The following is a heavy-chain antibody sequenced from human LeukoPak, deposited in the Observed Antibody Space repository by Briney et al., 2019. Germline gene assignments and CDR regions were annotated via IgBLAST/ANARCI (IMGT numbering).Heavy chain of an antibody. D-gene: IGHD2-2*01. Sequence: SETLSLTCSVSGGSTNSYFWSWIRQSGGKGLEWIGRIYSSGSTVYNPSLNSRLTMSIDTSKNQFSLTLKSVTATDTAVYYCARVKASSTSWTFDQWGQGALVTVSS. CDR2: IYSSGST. J-gene: IGHJ4*02. CDR1: GGSTNSYF. CDR3: ARVKASSTSWTFDQ. V-gene: IGHV4-4*07.